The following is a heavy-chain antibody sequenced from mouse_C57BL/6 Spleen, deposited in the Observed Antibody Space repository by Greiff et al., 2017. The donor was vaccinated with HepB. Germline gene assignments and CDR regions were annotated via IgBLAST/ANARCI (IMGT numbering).Heavy chain of an antibody. D-gene: IGHD2-4*01. CDR1: GFTFSSYA. J-gene: IGHJ2*01. V-gene: IGHV5-4*01. Sequence: EVQLQQSGGGLVKPGGSLKLSCAASGFTFSSYAMSWVRQTPEKRLEWVATISDGGSYTYYPDNVKGRFTISRDNAKNNLYLQMSHLKSEDTAMYYCARDYDYPYYFDYWGQGTTLTVSS. CDR3: ARDYDYPYYFDY. CDR2: ISDGGSYT.